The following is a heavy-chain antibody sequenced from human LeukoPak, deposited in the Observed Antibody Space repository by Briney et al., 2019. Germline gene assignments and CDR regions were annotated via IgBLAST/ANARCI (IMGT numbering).Heavy chain of an antibody. D-gene: IGHD3-22*01. CDR2: IYYSGST. V-gene: IGHV4-39*07. J-gene: IGHJ4*02. CDR3: ARVVGYYDSSGYYAYYFDY. Sequence: SETLSLTCTVSGGSISSSSYYWGWLRQPPGKGLEWIGSIYYSGSTYYNPSLKSRVTISVDTSKNQFSLKLSFVTAADTAVYYCARVVGYYDSSGYYAYYFDYWGQGTLITVSS. CDR1: GGSISSSSYY.